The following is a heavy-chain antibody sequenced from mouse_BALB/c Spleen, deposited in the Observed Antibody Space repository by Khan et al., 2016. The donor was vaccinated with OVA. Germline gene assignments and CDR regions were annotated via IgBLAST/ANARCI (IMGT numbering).Heavy chain of an antibody. J-gene: IGHJ4*01. CDR3: DIFYDGYYYTVDY. CDR1: GFSLTSYG. Sequence: QVQLKESGPGLVAPSQSLSITCTVSGFSLTSYGVHWVRQPPGKGLEWLGVIWAGGNTNYNSALMSRLSISKDNSKSQVFLKMNSLQTDNTAMYYCDIFYDGYYYTVDYWGQGTSVTVSS. V-gene: IGHV2-9*02. D-gene: IGHD2-3*01. CDR2: IWAGGNT.